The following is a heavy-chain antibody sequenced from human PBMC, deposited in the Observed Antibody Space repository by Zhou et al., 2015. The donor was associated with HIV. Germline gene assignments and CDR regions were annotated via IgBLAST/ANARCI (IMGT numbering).Heavy chain of an antibody. D-gene: IGHD2-21*01. CDR3: ARDYSTAWSIDF. CDR2: IDPSTGGT. J-gene: IGHJ4*02. CDR1: GYTFNAHY. Sequence: QVQLVQSGAEVKKPGASVKVSCKASGYTFNAHYLHWVRQAPGQGLEWMGWIDPSTGGTNYAQKFQGRVTMTTNTSITTASMELRSLTSGDTAVYYCARDYSTAWSIDFWGRGTLVTVSS. V-gene: IGHV1-2*02.